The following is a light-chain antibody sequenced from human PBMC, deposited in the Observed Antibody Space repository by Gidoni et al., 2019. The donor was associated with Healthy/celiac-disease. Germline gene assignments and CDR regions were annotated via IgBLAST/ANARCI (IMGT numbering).Light chain of an antibody. V-gene: IGLV1-40*01. CDR1: ISTIGAGPG. CDR2: GNS. CDR3: HSYDSSLSGVV. Sequence: QSVLTQPTPVSRVPGPRVTIPCPGSISTIGAGPGVHWYHQLPGTAPKLLIYGNSNRPSGVPDRFSGSKSCPSASLAITELQAEDEADYYCHSYDSSLSGVVFGGGTKLTVL. J-gene: IGLJ2*01.